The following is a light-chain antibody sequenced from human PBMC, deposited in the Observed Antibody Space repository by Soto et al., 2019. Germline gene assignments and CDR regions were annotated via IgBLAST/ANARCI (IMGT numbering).Light chain of an antibody. Sequence: DIQITQSPSTLSASVGDRVTITCRASQSISSWLAWYQQKPGKAPKLLIYDASSLESGVPSRFSGSGSGTEFTLTISSLQSEDVALYYCQQYHYWPRMFGPGTKVDIK. CDR1: QSISSW. CDR2: DAS. J-gene: IGKJ1*01. V-gene: IGKV1-5*01. CDR3: QQYHYWPRM.